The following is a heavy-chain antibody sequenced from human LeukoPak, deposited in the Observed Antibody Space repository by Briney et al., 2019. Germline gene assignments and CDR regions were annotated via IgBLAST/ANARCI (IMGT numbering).Heavy chain of an antibody. CDR3: ARERSVVPAAINYYYGMDV. CDR2: IKQDGSEK. CDR1: GFTFSSYG. J-gene: IGHJ6*02. D-gene: IGHD2-2*02. V-gene: IGHV3-7*01. Sequence: GGSLRLSCAASGFTFSSYGMHWVRQAPGKGLEWVANIKQDGSEKYYVDSVKGRFTISRDNAKNSLYLQMNSLRAEDTAVYYCARERSVVPAAINYYYGMDVWGQGTTVTVSS.